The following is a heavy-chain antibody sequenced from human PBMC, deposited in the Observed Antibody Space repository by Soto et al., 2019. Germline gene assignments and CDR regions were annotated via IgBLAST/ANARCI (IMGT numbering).Heavy chain of an antibody. V-gene: IGHV2-5*02. J-gene: IGHJ4*02. CDR1: GFSLSTSGVG. CDR2: IYWDDDK. CDR3: APVYGGYDNSDY. Sequence: QITLKESGPTLVKPTQTLTLTCTFSGFSLSTSGVGVGWIRQPPGKALEWLALIYWDDDKRYSPSLKSRLTITKDTSKTQVVLTMTNMDPLDTATYYCAPVYGGYDNSDYWGQRTLVTVSS. D-gene: IGHD5-12*01.